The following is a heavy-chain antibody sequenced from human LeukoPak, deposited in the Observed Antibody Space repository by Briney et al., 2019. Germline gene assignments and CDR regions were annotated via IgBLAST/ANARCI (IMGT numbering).Heavy chain of an antibody. CDR1: GGSISSSSYY. D-gene: IGHD6-13*01. CDR2: IYYSGRT. CDR3: ARRVAAALPWFDP. V-gene: IGHV4-39*01. Sequence: SETLSLTCTVSGGSISSSSYYWGWIRQPPGKGLEWIGSIYYSGRTYYNPSLKSRVTISVDTSKNQFSLKLSSVTAADTAVYYCARRVAAALPWFDPWGQETLVTVSS. J-gene: IGHJ5*02.